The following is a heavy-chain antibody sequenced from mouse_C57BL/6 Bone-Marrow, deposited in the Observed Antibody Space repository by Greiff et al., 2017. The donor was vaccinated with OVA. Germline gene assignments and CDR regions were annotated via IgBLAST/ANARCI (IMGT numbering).Heavy chain of an antibody. V-gene: IGHV5-4*01. J-gene: IGHJ4*01. Sequence: DVQLVESGGGLVKPGGSLKLSCAASGFTFSSYAMSWVRQTPEKRLEWVATISDGGSYTYYPDNVKGRFTISRDNAKNNLYLQMSHLKSEDTAMYYCARGGTLYAMDYWGQGTSVTVSS. CDR2: ISDGGSYT. CDR1: GFTFSSYA. D-gene: IGHD3-3*01. CDR3: ARGGTLYAMDY.